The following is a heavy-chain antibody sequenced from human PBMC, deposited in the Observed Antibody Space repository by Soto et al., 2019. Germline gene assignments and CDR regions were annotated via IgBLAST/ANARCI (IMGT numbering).Heavy chain of an antibody. CDR1: GGSVSSGSYY. CDR2: IYYSGST. CDR3: AGARQLVLIQYPPGFDP. V-gene: IGHV4-61*01. Sequence: QVQLQESGPGLVKPSETLSLTCTVSGGSVSSGSYYWSWIRQPPGKGLEWIGYIYYSGSTNYNPSPRSRVTISVAPSKNQFSLRLGSVTAEDTAVYYCAGARQLVLIQYPPGFDPWGQGTLVTVSS. J-gene: IGHJ5*02. D-gene: IGHD6-13*01.